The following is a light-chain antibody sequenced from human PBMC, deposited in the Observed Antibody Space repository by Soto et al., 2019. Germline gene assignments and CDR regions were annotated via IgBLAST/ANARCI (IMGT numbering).Light chain of an antibody. J-gene: IGKJ4*01. V-gene: IGKV1-9*01. CDR2: AAS. Sequence: IRLTQSLSSLSASVGDRVTITCRASQDIAIYLAWYQQKPGEAPKLLIYAASTLYGGVPSRFSGSGSGTDFALTITSLQPEDFATYYCQQANSFPLTFGGGTKVDIK. CDR3: QQANSFPLT. CDR1: QDIAIY.